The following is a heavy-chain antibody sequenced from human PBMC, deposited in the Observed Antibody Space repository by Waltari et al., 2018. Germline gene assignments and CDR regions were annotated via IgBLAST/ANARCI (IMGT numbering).Heavy chain of an antibody. D-gene: IGHD2-8*02. CDR1: GFTFSNYG. V-gene: IGHV3-30*02. CDR2: IRYDGSNK. Sequence: QVQLVESGGGVVQPGGSLRVSCVASGFTFSNYGMHWVRQAPGKGLEWVAFIRYDGSNKYYADSVKGRFTISRDNSKNTLYLQMNSLRAEDTAVYYCAKDNRPNCSGGVCYMDYWGQGTLVTVSS. CDR3: AKDNRPNCSGGVCYMDY. J-gene: IGHJ4*02.